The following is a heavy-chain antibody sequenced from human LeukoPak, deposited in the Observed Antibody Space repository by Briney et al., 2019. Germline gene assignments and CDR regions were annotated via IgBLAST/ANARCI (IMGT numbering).Heavy chain of an antibody. J-gene: IGHJ4*02. CDR2: ISYDGSNN. D-gene: IGHD3-3*01. V-gene: IGHV3-30*04. CDR1: GFTFSSYA. CDR3: ARDVGIFGVSAYFDY. Sequence: RRSLRLSCAASGFTFSSYAMHLVRQAPGKGLELVAVISYDGSNNYSADSVKGRFTISRDNSKNTLYLQMNRLRAEDTAVHYCARDVGIFGVSAYFDYWGQGTLVTVSS.